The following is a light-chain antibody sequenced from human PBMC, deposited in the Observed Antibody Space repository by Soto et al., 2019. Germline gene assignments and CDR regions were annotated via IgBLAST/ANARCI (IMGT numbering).Light chain of an antibody. CDR2: GAS. Sequence: EIVMTQSPATLSVSPGEGATLSCRASQSVSSNLAWYQQKPGQAPRLLIYGASIRATGIPARFSGSGYGTEFTLTISSLQSEDFAVYYCQQYISWPLTFGGGTKVEIK. J-gene: IGKJ4*01. CDR1: QSVSSN. V-gene: IGKV3D-15*01. CDR3: QQYISWPLT.